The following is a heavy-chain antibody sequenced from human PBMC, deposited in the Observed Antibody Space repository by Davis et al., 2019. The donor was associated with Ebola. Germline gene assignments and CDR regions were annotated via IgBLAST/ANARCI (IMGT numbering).Heavy chain of an antibody. Sequence: SVKVSCKASGYTFSSYAISWVRQAPGQGLEWMGRIIPILGIANYAQKFQGRVTITADKSTSTAYMELSSLRSEDTAVYYCARDRGQQLDGAMDNWFDPWGQGTLVTVSS. CDR3: ARDRGQQLDGAMDNWFDP. V-gene: IGHV1-69*04. J-gene: IGHJ5*02. D-gene: IGHD6-13*01. CDR2: IIPILGIA. CDR1: GYTFSSYA.